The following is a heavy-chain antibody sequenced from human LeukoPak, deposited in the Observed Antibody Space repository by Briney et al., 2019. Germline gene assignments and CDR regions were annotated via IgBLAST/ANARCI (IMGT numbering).Heavy chain of an antibody. J-gene: IGHJ4*02. CDR2: IIGSGVTT. V-gene: IGHV3-23*01. CDR3: AKDASDTGYYFDY. Sequence: GGSLRLSCAGSGFTFSSYAMSWARQAPGKGLEWVSTIIGSGVTTYYADSVKGRFTISRGNSKNTLYLQVNSLRAEDTAVYYCAKDASDTGYYFDYWGQGTLVTVSS. D-gene: IGHD1-14*01. CDR1: GFTFSSYA.